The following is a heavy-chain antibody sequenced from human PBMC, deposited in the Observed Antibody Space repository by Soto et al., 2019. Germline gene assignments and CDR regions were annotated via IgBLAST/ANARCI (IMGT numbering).Heavy chain of an antibody. J-gene: IGHJ6*02. CDR2: IWYDGSNK. CDR3: ARAQGCQLRGGMDV. D-gene: IGHD6-6*01. V-gene: IGHV3-33*01. Sequence: GGSLRLSGAACGFTFSSYGIHWVRQAPCKGLEWVAVIWYDGSNKYYADSVKGRFTISRDNSKNTLYLQMNSLRAEDKAVYYCARAQGCQLRGGMDVLGQGTTLTVS. CDR1: GFTFSSYG.